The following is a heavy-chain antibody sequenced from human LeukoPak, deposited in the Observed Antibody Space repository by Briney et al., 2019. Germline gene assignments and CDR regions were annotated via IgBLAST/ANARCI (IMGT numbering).Heavy chain of an antibody. CDR3: ARSPSGQLPEFDY. V-gene: IGHV3-48*03. Sequence: GGSLRLSCAASGFTFSSYEMNWVRQAPGKGLEWVSYISSSGSTIYYADSVKGRFTISRDNAKNSLYLQMNSLRAEDTAVYYCARSPSGQLPEFDYWGQGTLVTVSS. CDR1: GFTFSSYE. J-gene: IGHJ4*02. CDR2: ISSSGSTI. D-gene: IGHD5-24*01.